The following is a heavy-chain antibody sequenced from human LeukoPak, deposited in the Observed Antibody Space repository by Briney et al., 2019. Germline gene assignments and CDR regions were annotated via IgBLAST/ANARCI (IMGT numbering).Heavy chain of an antibody. Sequence: SETLSLTCTVSGDSINSGGYYWTWIRQHPGKGLEWIGYIYYSGSTYYNPSPKSRLTISLDTSKNQFSLNLSSVTAADTAVYYCAREGFGLADYWGQGTLVTVSS. CDR3: AREGFGLADY. CDR1: GDSINSGGYY. CDR2: IYYSGST. V-gene: IGHV4-31*03. D-gene: IGHD3-10*01. J-gene: IGHJ4*02.